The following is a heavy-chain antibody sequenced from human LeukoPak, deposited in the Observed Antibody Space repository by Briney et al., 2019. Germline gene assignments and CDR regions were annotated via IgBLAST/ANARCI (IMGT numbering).Heavy chain of an antibody. Sequence: VASVKVSCKASGYTFTGYYMHWVRQAPGQGLEWMGWINPNSGGTNYAQKFQGRVTMTRDTSISTAYMELSRLRSDDTAVYYCARSRFGELWRSDYWGQGTLVTVSS. D-gene: IGHD3-10*01. V-gene: IGHV1-2*02. CDR2: INPNSGGT. J-gene: IGHJ4*02. CDR1: GYTFTGYY. CDR3: ARSRFGELWRSDY.